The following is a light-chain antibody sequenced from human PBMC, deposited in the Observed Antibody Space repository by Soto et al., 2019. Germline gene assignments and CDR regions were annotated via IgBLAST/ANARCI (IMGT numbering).Light chain of an antibody. V-gene: IGKV1-5*01. CDR3: QQYNSYSYT. J-gene: IGKJ2*01. Sequence: DIQMTQSPSTLSASVGDRVTITCRASQSISSWLAWYQQKPGKAPKLLIYDASSLDSGVPSRFSGSGSGTDFTLTISSLQADDFATYYYQQYNSYSYTFGQGTKLEI. CDR2: DAS. CDR1: QSISSW.